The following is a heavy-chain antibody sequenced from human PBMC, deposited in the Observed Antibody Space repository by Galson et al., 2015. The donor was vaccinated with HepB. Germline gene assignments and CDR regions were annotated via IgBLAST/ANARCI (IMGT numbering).Heavy chain of an antibody. CDR1: GFTFSRYA. J-gene: IGHJ4*02. CDR2: ISSSSSYI. Sequence: LRLSCAASGFTFSRYAIDWVRQAPGKGLEWVACISSSSSYIYYADSAKGRFTISRDNAKNSLYLQMNSLRAEDTAVYYCARDPGGEYFDYWGQGTLVTVSS. V-gene: IGHV3-21*01. D-gene: IGHD6-25*01. CDR3: ARDPGGEYFDY.